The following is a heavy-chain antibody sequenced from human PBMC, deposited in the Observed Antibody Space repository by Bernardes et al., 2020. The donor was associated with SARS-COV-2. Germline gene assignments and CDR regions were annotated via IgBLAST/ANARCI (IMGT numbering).Heavy chain of an antibody. CDR3: ARDSQASGSYRYSHGMDV. Sequence: SETLSLTCTVSGGSISSGSYYWSWPRQPAGKGLEWIGRIYASGSTNYNPSLKSRVTISVDTSKNQFSLKLSSVTAADTAVYYCARDSQASGSYRYSHGMDVWGQGTTVTVSS. D-gene: IGHD3-16*02. J-gene: IGHJ6*02. CDR1: GGSISSGSYY. CDR2: IYASGST. V-gene: IGHV4-61*02.